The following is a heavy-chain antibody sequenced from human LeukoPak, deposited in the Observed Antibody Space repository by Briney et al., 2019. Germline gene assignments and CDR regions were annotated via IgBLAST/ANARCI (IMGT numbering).Heavy chain of an antibody. CDR3: ARGGIAVATSGFVFDY. CDR2: INPNSGGT. D-gene: IGHD6-19*01. CDR1: GYTFTGYY. V-gene: IGHV1-2*02. J-gene: IGHJ4*02. Sequence: GASVKVSCKXSGYTFTGYYMHWVRQAPGQGLEWMGWINPNSGGTNYAQKFQGRVTMTRDTSISTAYMEPSRLRSDDTAVYYCARGGIAVATSGFVFDYWGQGTLVTVSS.